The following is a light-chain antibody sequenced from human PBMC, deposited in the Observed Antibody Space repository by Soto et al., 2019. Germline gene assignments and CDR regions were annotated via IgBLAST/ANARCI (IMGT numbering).Light chain of an antibody. Sequence: DIVMTQSPDSLAVSLGERATINCKTSQSLFYSSNNKEYLAWCQQKPGQPPRLLIYWASTRESGVPERFSGSGSGTDFTLTVSSLQAEDVAVYYCQQYFNTPWTFGQGTKVEIK. V-gene: IGKV4-1*01. J-gene: IGKJ1*01. CDR3: QQYFNTPWT. CDR1: QSLFYSSNNKEY. CDR2: WAS.